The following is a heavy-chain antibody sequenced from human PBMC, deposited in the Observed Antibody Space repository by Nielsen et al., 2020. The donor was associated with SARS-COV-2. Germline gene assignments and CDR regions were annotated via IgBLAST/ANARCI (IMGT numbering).Heavy chain of an antibody. CDR3: ARDTSGIAAAEGDY. V-gene: IGHV1-69*04. CDR1: GYTFPSYG. D-gene: IGHD6-13*01. J-gene: IGHJ4*02. Sequence: LVKVSCKASGYTFPSYGISWVRQAPGQGLEWMGRIIPILGIANYAQKFQGRVTITADKSTSTAYMELSSLRSEDTAVYYCARDTSGIAAAEGDYWGQGTLVTVSS. CDR2: IIPILGIA.